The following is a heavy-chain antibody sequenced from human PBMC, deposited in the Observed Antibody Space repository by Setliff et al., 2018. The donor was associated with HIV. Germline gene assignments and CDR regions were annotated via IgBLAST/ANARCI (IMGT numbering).Heavy chain of an antibody. V-gene: IGHV4-34*01. D-gene: IGHD5-12*01. CDR3: ARRAFKDGYKRSYFDY. J-gene: IGHJ4*02. CDR2: INHSGSA. Sequence: PSETLSLTCAVYGASFSGYYCNWIRQTPGKGLEWIGDINHSGSANYNPSLRGRVTISVDTSKNKFSLKLSSVTAADTAVYYCARRAFKDGYKRSYFDYWGQGTLVTVSS. CDR1: GASFSGYY.